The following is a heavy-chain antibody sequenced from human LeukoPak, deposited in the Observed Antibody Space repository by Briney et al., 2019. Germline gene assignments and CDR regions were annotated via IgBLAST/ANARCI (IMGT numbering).Heavy chain of an antibody. V-gene: IGHV3-23*01. CDR2: ISGSGVST. Sequence: GGSLRLSCAASGFRFNTYWMSWVRQAPGKGLEWLSAISGSGVSTYYAGSVKGRFTISRDNSKNTLYLQMNSLRAEDTAVYNCAKVAEGTPCLDYWGQGTLVTVSS. D-gene: IGHD1-1*01. J-gene: IGHJ4*02. CDR3: AKVAEGTPCLDY. CDR1: GFRFNTYW.